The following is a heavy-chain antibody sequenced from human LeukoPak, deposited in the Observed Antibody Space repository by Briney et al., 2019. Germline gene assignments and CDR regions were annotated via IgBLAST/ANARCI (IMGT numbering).Heavy chain of an antibody. V-gene: IGHV3-66*02. Sequence: RPGGSLRLSCAASGFTVSSNYMSWVRQAPGKGLEWVSVIYSGGSTYYADSVKGRFTISRDNSKNTLYLQMNSLRAEDTAVYYCARTVTPDRYFQHWGQGTLVTVSS. CDR2: IYSGGST. CDR1: GFTVSSNY. J-gene: IGHJ1*01. D-gene: IGHD4-17*01. CDR3: ARTVTPDRYFQH.